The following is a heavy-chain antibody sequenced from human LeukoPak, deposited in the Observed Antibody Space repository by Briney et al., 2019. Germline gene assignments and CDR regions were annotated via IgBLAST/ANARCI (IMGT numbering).Heavy chain of an antibody. V-gene: IGHV1-2*06. J-gene: IGHJ5*02. Sequence: SVKVSCKASGYTFTGYYMHWVRQAPGQGLEWMGRINPNSGGTNYAQKFQGRVTMTRDTSISTAYMELSRLRSDDTAVYYCASVRPRRTLVDRQGQGTLVTVSS. D-gene: IGHD3-10*01. CDR2: INPNSGGT. CDR1: GYTFTGYY. CDR3: ASVRPRRTLVDR.